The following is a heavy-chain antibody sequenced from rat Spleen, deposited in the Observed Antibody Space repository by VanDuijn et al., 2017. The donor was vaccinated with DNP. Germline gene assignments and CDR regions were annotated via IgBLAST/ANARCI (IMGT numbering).Heavy chain of an antibody. CDR2: IRYDGGNT. J-gene: IGHJ2*01. Sequence: EVQLVESGGGLVQPGGSLKLSCAASGFTFSDYYMAWVRQAPTKGLEWVAYIRYDGGNTYYGDSVKGRCTISRDNARSTLYLQMNSLRSEDTATYYCTRLYYGYNPHWFAYWGQGVMVTVSS. CDR3: TRLYYGYNPHWFAY. V-gene: IGHV5-20*01. D-gene: IGHD1-9*01. CDR1: GFTFSDYY.